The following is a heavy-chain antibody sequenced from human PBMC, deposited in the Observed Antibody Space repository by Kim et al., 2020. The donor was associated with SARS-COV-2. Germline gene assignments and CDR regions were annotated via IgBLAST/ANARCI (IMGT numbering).Heavy chain of an antibody. Sequence: YNPSLKRRVTISVATSKNQCSLKLSSVTAADTAVYYCASDDYGDQRIFDYWGQGTLVTVSS. V-gene: IGHV4-39*01. CDR3: ASDDYGDQRIFDY. D-gene: IGHD4-17*01. J-gene: IGHJ4*02.